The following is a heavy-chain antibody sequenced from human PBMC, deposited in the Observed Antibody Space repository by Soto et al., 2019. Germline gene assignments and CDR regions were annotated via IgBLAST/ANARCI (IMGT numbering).Heavy chain of an antibody. CDR1: GGSFSGYY. J-gene: IGHJ4*02. Sequence: PSETLSLTCAVYGGSFSGYYWSWIRQPPGKGLEWIGEINHSGSTNYNPSLKSRVTISVDTSKNQFSLKLSSVTAADTAVCYCARGAGVRFLEWLYDYWGQGTLVTVSS. D-gene: IGHD3-3*01. CDR3: ARGAGVRFLEWLYDY. CDR2: INHSGST. V-gene: IGHV4-34*01.